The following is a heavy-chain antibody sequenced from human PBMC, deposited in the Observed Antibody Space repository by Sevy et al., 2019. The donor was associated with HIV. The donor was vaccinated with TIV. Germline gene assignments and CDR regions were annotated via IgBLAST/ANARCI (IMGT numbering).Heavy chain of an antibody. CDR3: ARAGGWGNINHSNQILDI. J-gene: IGHJ3*02. Sequence: GGSLRLSCAASEFIFTGYWMNWVRQAPGKGLEWVANIDQDGSDKSYVDSVRGRFTISRDNANNFLYLQMSRLRADDKAVYYCARAGGWGNINHSNQILDIWGHGTKVTVSS. V-gene: IGHV3-7*01. D-gene: IGHD3-16*01. CDR1: EFIFTGYW. CDR2: IDQDGSDK.